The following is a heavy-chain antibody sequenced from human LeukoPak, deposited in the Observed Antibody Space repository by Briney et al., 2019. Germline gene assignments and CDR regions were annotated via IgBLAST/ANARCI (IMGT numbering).Heavy chain of an antibody. V-gene: IGHV3-7*01. CDR1: GFTFSSYG. CDR2: IKQDGSEK. D-gene: IGHD2-15*01. Sequence: SGGSLRLSCAASGFTFSSYGMHWVRQAPGKGLEWVANIKQDGSEKYYVDSVKGRFTISRDNAKNSLYLQMNSLRAEDTAVYYCARSGYCSGGSCYDYYMDVWGKGTTVTVSS. CDR3: ARSGYCSGGSCYDYYMDV. J-gene: IGHJ6*03.